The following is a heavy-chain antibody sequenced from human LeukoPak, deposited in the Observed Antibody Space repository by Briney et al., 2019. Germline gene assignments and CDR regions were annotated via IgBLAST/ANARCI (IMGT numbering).Heavy chain of an antibody. Sequence: GGSLRLSCAASGFTFSSYWMSWVRQAPGKGLEWVSGISWNSGSIGYADSVKGRFTISRDNAKNSLYLQMNSLRAEDTALYYCAKDKGGSGNDAFDIWGQGTMVTVSS. V-gene: IGHV3-9*01. D-gene: IGHD6-19*01. CDR3: AKDKGGSGNDAFDI. CDR2: ISWNSGSI. CDR1: GFTFSSYW. J-gene: IGHJ3*02.